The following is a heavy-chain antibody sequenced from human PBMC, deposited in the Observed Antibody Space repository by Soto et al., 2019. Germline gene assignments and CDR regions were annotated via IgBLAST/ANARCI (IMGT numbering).Heavy chain of an antibody. D-gene: IGHD3-3*01. V-gene: IGHV3-23*01. CDR2: ISGSGGST. CDR3: AKDMDDFWSGYIYGMDV. CDR1: GFTFSSYA. Sequence: GSLRLSCAASGFTFSSYAMSWVRQAPGKGLEWVSAISGSGGSTYYADSVKGRFTISRDNSKNTLYLQMNSLRAEDTAVYYCAKDMDDFWSGYIYGMDVWGQGTTVTVSS. J-gene: IGHJ6*02.